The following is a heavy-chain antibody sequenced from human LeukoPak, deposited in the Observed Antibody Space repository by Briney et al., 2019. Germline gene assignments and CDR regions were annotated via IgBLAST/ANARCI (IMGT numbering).Heavy chain of an antibody. J-gene: IGHJ4*02. Sequence: GGSLRLSCAASGFTFSSYWMSWVRQAPGKGLEWVANIKQDGSEKYYVDSVKGRFTISRDNAKNSLYLQMNSLIAEDTAVYYCARDLAAGGATWDYWGQGTLVTVSS. D-gene: IGHD1-26*01. CDR3: ARDLAAGGATWDY. V-gene: IGHV3-7*01. CDR2: IKQDGSEK. CDR1: GFTFSSYW.